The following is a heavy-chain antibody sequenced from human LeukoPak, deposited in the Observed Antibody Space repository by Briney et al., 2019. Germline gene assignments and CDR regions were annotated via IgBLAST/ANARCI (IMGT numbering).Heavy chain of an antibody. J-gene: IGHJ4*02. CDR3: ARTPTSLSNPYYFDH. Sequence: GESLKISXKGSGYSFNTYWIGWVRQKPGKGLEWMGIIYPGDSDTRYSPSFEGQVTISADKSISTAYLQWSSLKASDTAMYYCARTPTSLSNPYYFDHWGQGTLVTVSS. CDR1: GYSFNTYW. CDR2: IYPGDSDT. V-gene: IGHV5-51*01.